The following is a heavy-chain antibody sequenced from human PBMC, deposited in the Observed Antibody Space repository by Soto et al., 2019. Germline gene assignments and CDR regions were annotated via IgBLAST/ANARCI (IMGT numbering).Heavy chain of an antibody. CDR1: GFTFSTYS. J-gene: IGHJ4*02. D-gene: IGHD3-10*01. V-gene: IGHV3-30-3*01. CDR3: ARQAQYGSGPRFDY. CDR2: ISYDGSNK. Sequence: QVQLVESGGGLVQPGRSLRLSCAASGFTFSTYSMHWVRQAPGKGLEWVTFISYDGSNKYYADSVKGRFTISRDNSKNTVYPQMNSLRAEDTAVYYCARQAQYGSGPRFDYWGQGNLVTVSP.